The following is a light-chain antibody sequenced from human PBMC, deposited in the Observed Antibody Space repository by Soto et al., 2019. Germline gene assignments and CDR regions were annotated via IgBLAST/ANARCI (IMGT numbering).Light chain of an antibody. Sequence: EIVLTQSPGTLSLSPGEGATLSCRASQSVRASYLAWYQQSPGQPPRLLIYDASTRAPGIPDRFSGSGSGTDFTLTISRLEPEDFAVYYCQQYGTSTTFGQGTKVEIK. J-gene: IGKJ1*01. V-gene: IGKV3-20*01. CDR2: DAS. CDR3: QQYGTSTT. CDR1: QSVRASY.